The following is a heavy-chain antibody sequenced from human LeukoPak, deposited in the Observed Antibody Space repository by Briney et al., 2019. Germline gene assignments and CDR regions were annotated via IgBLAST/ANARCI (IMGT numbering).Heavy chain of an antibody. CDR1: GFTFDDYA. Sequence: PGRSLRLSCAASGFTFDDYAMHWVRQAPGKGLEWVSGISWNSGSIGYADSVKGRFTISRDNAKNSLYLQMNSLRAEDMALYYCAKADGSGSADPLDYWGQGTLVTVSS. CDR3: AKADGSGSADPLDY. CDR2: ISWNSGSI. J-gene: IGHJ4*02. V-gene: IGHV3-9*03. D-gene: IGHD2-2*01.